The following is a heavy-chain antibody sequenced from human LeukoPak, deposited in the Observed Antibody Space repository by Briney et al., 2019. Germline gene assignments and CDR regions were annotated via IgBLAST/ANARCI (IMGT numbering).Heavy chain of an antibody. CDR3: ARHWCGGDCYHYYYYYYMDV. D-gene: IGHD2-21*02. V-gene: IGHV4-59*08. Sequence: SETLSLTCTVSGGSISSYYWSWIRQPPGKGLEWIGYIYYSGSTNYNPSLKSRVTISVDTSKNQFSLKLSSVTAADTAVYYCARHWCGGDCYHYYYYYYMDVWGKGTTVTISS. CDR1: GGSISSYY. CDR2: IYYSGST. J-gene: IGHJ6*03.